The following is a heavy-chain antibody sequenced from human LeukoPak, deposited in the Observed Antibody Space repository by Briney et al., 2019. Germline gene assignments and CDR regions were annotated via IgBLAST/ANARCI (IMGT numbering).Heavy chain of an antibody. J-gene: IGHJ4*02. V-gene: IGHV3-11*06. CDR1: GFTFSDYY. Sequence: GGSLRLSCAASGFTFSDYYMSWIRQAPGKGLEWVSYISSSSIYTNYADSVKGRFTISRDNAKNSLYLQMNSLRAEDTAVYYCARDPIYYYGSGSYSNEYFDYWGQGTLVTVSS. CDR2: ISSSSIYT. D-gene: IGHD3-10*01. CDR3: ARDPIYYYGSGSYSNEYFDY.